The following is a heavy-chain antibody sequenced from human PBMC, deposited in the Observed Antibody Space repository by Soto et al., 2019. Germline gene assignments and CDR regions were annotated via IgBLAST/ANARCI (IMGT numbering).Heavy chain of an antibody. V-gene: IGHV4-59*01. CDR2: INYSGST. J-gene: IGHJ5*02. CDR1: GGSISTYY. Sequence: PSETLSLTCTVSGGSISTYYWNWIRQPPGKGLEWIGQINYSGSTNYNASLNSRVTISLDTPKNQFSLKLTSVTAADTAVYYCARGVATIGPWGQGTLVTVSS. CDR3: ARGVATIGP. D-gene: IGHD5-12*01.